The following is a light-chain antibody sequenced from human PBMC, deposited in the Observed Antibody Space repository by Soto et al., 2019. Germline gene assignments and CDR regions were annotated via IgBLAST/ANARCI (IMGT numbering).Light chain of an antibody. Sequence: ALTQPASVSGSPGQSITISCAGTSSDVGGYNYVSWYQHHPGKAPKLMIYDVSNRPSGVSNRFSGSKSGSTASLTISGLQAEDEADYWCSSYTSSSTLVVFGGGTKLTVL. V-gene: IGLV2-14*03. CDR1: SSDVGGYNY. CDR2: DVS. J-gene: IGLJ2*01. CDR3: SSYTSSSTLVV.